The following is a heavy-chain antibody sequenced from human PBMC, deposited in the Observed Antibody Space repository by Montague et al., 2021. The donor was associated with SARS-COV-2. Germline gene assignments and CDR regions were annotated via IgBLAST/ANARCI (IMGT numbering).Heavy chain of an antibody. D-gene: IGHD3-10*01. V-gene: IGHV4-39*01. CDR3: ASREDDSGTGSYAN. J-gene: IGHJ4*02. CDR2: IYYSSST. CDR1: GGSISSSSYY. Sequence: SETLSLTCTVSGGSISSSSYYWGWLRQPPGKGLKWIGSIYYSSSTYYHPSLKSRVTISVDTSKNQFSLKLSSVTAADTALYYCASREDDSGTGSYANWGQGTLVTVSS.